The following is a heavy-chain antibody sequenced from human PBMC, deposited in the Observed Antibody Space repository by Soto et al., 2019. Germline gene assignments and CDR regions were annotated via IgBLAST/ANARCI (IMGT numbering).Heavy chain of an antibody. V-gene: IGHV4-30-2*01. Sequence: SDTLSLTCAVSGGSISSGGYSWSWIRQPPGKGLEWIGYIYHSGSTYYNPSLKSRVTISVDRSKNQFSLKLSSVTAADTAVYYCARAPRYCSSTSCQNDAFDIWGQGTMVTVSS. CDR2: IYHSGST. CDR1: GGSISSGGYS. CDR3: ARAPRYCSSTSCQNDAFDI. D-gene: IGHD2-2*01. J-gene: IGHJ3*02.